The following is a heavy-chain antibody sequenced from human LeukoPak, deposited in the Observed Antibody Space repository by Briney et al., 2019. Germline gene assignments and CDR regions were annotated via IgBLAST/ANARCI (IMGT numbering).Heavy chain of an antibody. Sequence: PWGSLRLPCAASGFTFSSYGMHWVRQAPGKGLEWVAFIRYDGSNKYYADSVKGRFTISRDNSKNTLYLQMNSLRAEDTAVYYCAKGLIAARGYFDYWGQGTLVTVSS. V-gene: IGHV3-30*02. CDR3: AKGLIAARGYFDY. CDR1: GFTFSSYG. J-gene: IGHJ4*02. CDR2: IRYDGSNK. D-gene: IGHD6-6*01.